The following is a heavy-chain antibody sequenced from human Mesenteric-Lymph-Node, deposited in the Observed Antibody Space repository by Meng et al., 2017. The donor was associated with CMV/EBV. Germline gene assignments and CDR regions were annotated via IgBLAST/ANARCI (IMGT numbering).Heavy chain of an antibody. V-gene: IGHV2-5*02. CDR2: VYWDDDE. D-gene: IGHD3-16*01. J-gene: IGHJ4*02. Sequence: LTCSFSGLSLTAGGVGVGWVRQPPGKALEWLALVYWDDDERYSPSMKTRLTITKDTAKNQVVLTMTNMDPVDTATYYCAHLIRGIMSFWGQGILVTVSS. CDR3: AHLIRGIMSF. CDR1: GLSLTAGGVG.